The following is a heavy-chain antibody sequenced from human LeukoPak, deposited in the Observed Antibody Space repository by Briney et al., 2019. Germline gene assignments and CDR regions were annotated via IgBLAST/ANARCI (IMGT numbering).Heavy chain of an antibody. J-gene: IGHJ6*02. CDR1: GASVSSYY. CDR3: ARDRGPDYGGPGNYGMDV. CDR2: IYTSGST. D-gene: IGHD4-17*01. V-gene: IGHV4-4*07. Sequence: PSETLSLTCTVSGASVSSYYWSWIRQPAAKGLGWIGHIYTSGSTNYNPSLKCRVTISVDTSKNQFSLKLSSVTAADTAVYYCARDRGPDYGGPGNYGMDVWGQGTTVTVSS.